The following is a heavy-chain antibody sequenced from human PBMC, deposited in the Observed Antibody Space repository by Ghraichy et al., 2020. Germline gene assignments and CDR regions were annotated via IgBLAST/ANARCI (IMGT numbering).Heavy chain of an antibody. CDR2: IWHDESNK. CDR3: ARDSGRTCADH. Sequence: GGSLRLSCVTSQILFSTYGMHWVRQAPGKGLEWVATIWHDESNKYYVDSVKGRFTISRDNSKNTLYLQMNSLRVDDTAVYYCARDSGRTCADHWGQGTLVTVSS. V-gene: IGHV3-33*01. J-gene: IGHJ4*02. D-gene: IGHD1-26*01. CDR1: QILFSTYG.